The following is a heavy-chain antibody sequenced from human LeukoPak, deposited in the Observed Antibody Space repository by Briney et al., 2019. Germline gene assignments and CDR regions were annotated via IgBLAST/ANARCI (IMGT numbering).Heavy chain of an antibody. V-gene: IGHV3-43*02. Sequence: PGGSLRLSCAASGFTFDDYAMHWVRQAPGKGLEGVSLIGGDGVTTYYADSVKGRFTISRDNSKNSLYLQMNSLRTDDTALYYCAKGRTYHNYYYGMDVWGQGTTVTVSS. CDR2: IGGDGVTT. CDR1: GFTFDDYA. CDR3: AKGRTYHNYYYGMDV. D-gene: IGHD1/OR15-1a*01. J-gene: IGHJ6*02.